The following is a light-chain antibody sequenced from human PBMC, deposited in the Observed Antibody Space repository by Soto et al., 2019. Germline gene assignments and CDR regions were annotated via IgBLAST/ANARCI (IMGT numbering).Light chain of an antibody. Sequence: EIVLTKSPATLSVSPGKRVALSCRASQSICSTLAWYRQQPGQAPGLLIYDSNIRATGVPARFSGTRSGTEFTLTISGLQSEDFVIYYCQHYKTWSLAFGGGTKVDI. V-gene: IGKV3-15*01. CDR1: QSICST. CDR2: DSN. CDR3: QHYKTWSLA. J-gene: IGKJ4*01.